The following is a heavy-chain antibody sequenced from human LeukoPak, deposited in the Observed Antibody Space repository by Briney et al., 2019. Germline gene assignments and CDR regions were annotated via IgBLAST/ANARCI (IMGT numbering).Heavy chain of an antibody. CDR3: ASTIETRDAFDI. CDR2: INSDGSST. V-gene: IGHV3-74*01. Sequence: GGSLRLSCAASGFTFSSYWMHWVCQAPGKGLVWVSRINSDGSSTSYADSVKGRFTISRDNAKNTLYLQMNSLRAEDTAVYYCASTIETRDAFDIWGQGTMVTVSS. CDR1: GFTFSSYW. J-gene: IGHJ3*02. D-gene: IGHD1-14*01.